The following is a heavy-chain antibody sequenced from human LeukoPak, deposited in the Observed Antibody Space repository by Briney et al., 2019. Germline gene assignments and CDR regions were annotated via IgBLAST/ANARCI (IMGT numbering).Heavy chain of an antibody. J-gene: IGHJ4*02. D-gene: IGHD4-17*01. CDR2: MNPNSGNT. CDR3: ARVDGGYLPYYFDY. CDR1: GYTFTSYD. Sequence: ASVKVSCKASGYTFTSYDINWVRQAPGQGLEWMGWMNPNSGNTGYAQKFQGRVTMTRNTSISTAYMELSSLRSEDTAVYYCARVDGGYLPYYFDYWGQGTLVTVSS. V-gene: IGHV1-8*01.